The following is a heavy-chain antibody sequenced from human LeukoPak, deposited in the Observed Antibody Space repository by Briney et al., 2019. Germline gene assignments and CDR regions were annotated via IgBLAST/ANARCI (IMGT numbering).Heavy chain of an antibody. CDR2: INHSGST. V-gene: IGHV4-34*01. D-gene: IGHD3-3*01. CDR3: ARGDDFWSGYYQPYYYGMDV. J-gene: IGHJ6*02. Sequence: SETLSLTCAVYGGSFSGYYWSWIRQPPGKGLEWIGEINHSGSTNYNPSLESRVTISVDTSKNQFSLKLSSVTAADTAVYYCARGDDFWSGYYQPYYYGMDVWGQGTTVTVSS. CDR1: GGSFSGYY.